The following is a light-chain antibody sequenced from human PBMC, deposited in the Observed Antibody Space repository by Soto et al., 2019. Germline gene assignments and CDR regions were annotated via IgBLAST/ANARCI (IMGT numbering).Light chain of an antibody. CDR2: AAS. V-gene: IGKV1-39*01. J-gene: IGKJ1*01. CDR3: QHYYSVPRT. Sequence: DIQMTQSPSSLSASVGDRVTITCRASQSISTYLHWYQQKPGKAPNPLIYAASTLQSAVPSRFSGSGSVKDFSLTISCLQSEDFATYYCQHYYSVPRTFAQGTKVDIK. CDR1: QSISTY.